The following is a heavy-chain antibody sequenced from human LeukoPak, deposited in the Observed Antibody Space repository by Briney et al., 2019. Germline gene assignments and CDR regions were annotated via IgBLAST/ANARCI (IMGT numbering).Heavy chain of an antibody. CDR3: ARGDGWQYYYYMDV. Sequence: ASVKVSCKASGGTFSSYAISWVRQAPGQGLEWMGWISAYNGNTNYAQKLQGRVTMTTDTSTSTAYMELRSLRSDDTAVYYCARGDGWQYYYYMDVWGKGTTVTVSS. J-gene: IGHJ6*03. CDR1: GGTFSSYA. CDR2: ISAYNGNT. V-gene: IGHV1-18*01. D-gene: IGHD3-10*01.